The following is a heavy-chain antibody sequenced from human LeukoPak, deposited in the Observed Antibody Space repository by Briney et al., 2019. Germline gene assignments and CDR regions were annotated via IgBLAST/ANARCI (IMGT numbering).Heavy chain of an antibody. Sequence: GGSLRLSCAASGFTFRSYGMSWVRQAPGKGLEWVSAISGSGGSTCYADSVKGRFTISRDNAKNSLYLQMNSLRAEDTALYYRARGYLYDSSGYYLGYWGQGTLVTVSS. J-gene: IGHJ4*02. CDR3: ARGYLYDSSGYYLGY. CDR2: ISGSGGST. CDR1: GFTFRSYG. V-gene: IGHV3-21*04. D-gene: IGHD3-22*01.